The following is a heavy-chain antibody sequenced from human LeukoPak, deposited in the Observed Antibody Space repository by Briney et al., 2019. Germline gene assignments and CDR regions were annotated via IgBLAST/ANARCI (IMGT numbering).Heavy chain of an antibody. CDR2: INSDGSK. D-gene: IGHD2-21*01. V-gene: IGHV3-66*01. CDR1: GFTVSSNY. Sequence: GGSLRLSCAASGFTVSSNYMSWVRQAPGKGLEWVSVINSDGSKYYADSVKDRFTISRDNSKNTLYLQLNSLSAEDTAVYYCARGGGAYCAGCSRNFDYWGQGTLVTVSS. CDR3: ARGGGAYCAGCSRNFDY. J-gene: IGHJ4*02.